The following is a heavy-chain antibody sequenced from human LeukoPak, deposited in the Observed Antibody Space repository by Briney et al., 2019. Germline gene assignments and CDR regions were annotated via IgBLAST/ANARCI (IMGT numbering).Heavy chain of an antibody. CDR1: GFTFSSYG. J-gene: IGHJ3*02. D-gene: IGHD4-17*01. CDR3: AMGSEYDYGDYRVAFDI. Sequence: AGGSLRLSCAASGFTFSSYGMHWVRQAPGKGLEWVAFIRYDGSNKYYADSVKGRFTISRDNSKNTLYLQMNSLRAEDTAVYYCAMGSEYDYGDYRVAFDIWGQGTMVTVSS. CDR2: IRYDGSNK. V-gene: IGHV3-30*02.